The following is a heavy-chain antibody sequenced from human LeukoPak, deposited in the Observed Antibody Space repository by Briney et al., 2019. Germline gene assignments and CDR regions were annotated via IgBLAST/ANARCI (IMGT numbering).Heavy chain of an antibody. CDR3: VKDNPLDY. Sequence: GGSLRLSCTTSGFTFSNYGMLWVRRAPGKGLDWVAFIRYDGSIKYYADSVEGRFTISRDNSRTTLYLQMNSLRIEDTALYYCVKDNPLDYWGRGTLVIVSS. CDR2: IRYDGSIK. CDR1: GFTFSNYG. J-gene: IGHJ4*02. V-gene: IGHV3-30*02.